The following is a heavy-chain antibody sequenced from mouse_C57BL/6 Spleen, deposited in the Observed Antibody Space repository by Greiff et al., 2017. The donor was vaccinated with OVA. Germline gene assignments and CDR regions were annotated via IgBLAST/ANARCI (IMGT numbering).Heavy chain of an antibody. V-gene: IGHV1-55*01. CDR3: ARWEVITTVVGAKDWYVDV. Sequence: QVQLQQPGAELVKPGASVKMSCKASGYTFTSYWITWVQQRPGQGLEWIGGIYPGSGSSNYNEKFKSKATLTVYTSSRTAYMQRSSLTSEDSAVYYCARWEVITTVVGAKDWYVDVWGTGTTVTVSS. J-gene: IGHJ1*03. CDR1: GYTFTSYW. D-gene: IGHD1-1*01. CDR2: IYPGSGSS.